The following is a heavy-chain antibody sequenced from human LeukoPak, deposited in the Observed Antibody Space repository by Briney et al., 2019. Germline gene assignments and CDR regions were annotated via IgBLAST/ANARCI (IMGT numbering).Heavy chain of an antibody. Sequence: ASVKVSCKASGYTFTGYYMHWVRQAPGQGLEWMGWINPNSGGTNYAQKFQGRVTMTRDTSISTAYMELSRLRSDDTAVYYCARDRVSPEYQLPPYYWGQGTLVTVSS. V-gene: IGHV1-2*02. CDR1: GYTFTGYY. J-gene: IGHJ4*02. D-gene: IGHD2-2*01. CDR3: ARDRVSPEYQLPPYY. CDR2: INPNSGGT.